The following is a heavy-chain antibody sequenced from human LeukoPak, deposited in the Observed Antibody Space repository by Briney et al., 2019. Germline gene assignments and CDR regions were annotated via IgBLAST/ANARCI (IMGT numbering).Heavy chain of an antibody. J-gene: IGHJ5*02. Sequence: ASVKVSCKASGYTFTSYDINCVRQATGQGLEWMGWMNPNSGNTGYAQKFRGRVTMTRNTSISTAYMELSSLRSEDTAVYYCASGGRYCSSTSCYIWFDPWGQGTLVTVSS. CDR3: ASGGRYCSSTSCYIWFDP. V-gene: IGHV1-8*01. CDR1: GYTFTSYD. CDR2: MNPNSGNT. D-gene: IGHD2-2*02.